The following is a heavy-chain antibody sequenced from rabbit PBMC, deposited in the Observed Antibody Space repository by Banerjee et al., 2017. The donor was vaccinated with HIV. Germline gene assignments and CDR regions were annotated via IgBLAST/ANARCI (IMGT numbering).Heavy chain of an antibody. J-gene: IGHJ4*01. Sequence: QEQLEESGGGLVKPEGSLTLTCTASGFSLSNKYVMCWVRQAPGKGLEWIACIDTGDGKTHYASWAKGRFTISKISSTTVTLQMTSLTAADTASYFCARGAYFNLWGQGTLVTVS. CDR2: IDTGDGKT. CDR1: GFSLSNKYV. CDR3: ARGAYFNL. V-gene: IGHV1S45*01.